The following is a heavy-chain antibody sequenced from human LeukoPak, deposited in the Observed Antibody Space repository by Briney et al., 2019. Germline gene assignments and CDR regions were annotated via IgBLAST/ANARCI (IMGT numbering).Heavy chain of an antibody. CDR2: ISYDGSNK. V-gene: IGHV3-30*04. D-gene: IGHD2-2*01. CDR3: ARISGVAVPY. Sequence: GGSLRLSCAASGFTFSSYAMHWVRQAPGKGLEWVAVISYDGSNKYYADSVKGRFTISRDNSKNTLYLQMDSLRAEDTAVYYCARISGVAVPYWRQGTLVTVSS. J-gene: IGHJ4*02. CDR1: GFTFSSYA.